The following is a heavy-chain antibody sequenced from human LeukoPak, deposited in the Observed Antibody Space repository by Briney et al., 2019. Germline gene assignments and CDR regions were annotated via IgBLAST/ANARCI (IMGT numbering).Heavy chain of an antibody. CDR2: IYYSGST. Sequence: PSETLSLTCTVSGGSNSSYYWSWIRQPPGKGLEWIGYIYYSGSTNYNPSLKSRVTISVDKSKNQFSLKLSSVTAADTAVYYCARLNWFDPWGQGTLVTVSS. CDR3: ARLNWFDP. J-gene: IGHJ5*02. CDR1: GGSNSSYY. V-gene: IGHV4-59*12.